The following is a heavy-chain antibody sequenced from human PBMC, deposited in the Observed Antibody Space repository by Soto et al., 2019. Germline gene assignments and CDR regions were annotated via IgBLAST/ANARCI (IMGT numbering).Heavy chain of an antibody. V-gene: IGHV4-39*01. CDR2: IYYSGST. D-gene: IGHD1-26*01. J-gene: IGHJ4*02. Sequence: QLQLQESGPGLVKPSETLSLTCTVSNGSISSNSHYWGWIRQPPGKGLEWIGSIYYSGSTYYNPSLKARVTISVDTSKNQCSLKVTSVTAADTAVYYCARHAGASGSYSPRLLWAQGTLASVSS. CDR3: ARHAGASGSYSPRLL. CDR1: NGSISSNSHY.